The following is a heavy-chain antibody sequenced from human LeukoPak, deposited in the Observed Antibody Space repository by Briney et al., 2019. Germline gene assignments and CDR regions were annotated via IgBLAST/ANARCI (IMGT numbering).Heavy chain of an antibody. J-gene: IGHJ3*02. CDR1: GFTFTSYW. V-gene: IGHV3-74*01. CDR3: ASALAGTRNAFDI. CDR2: IHTDGSST. Sequence: WGSLRLSCAASGFTFTSYWMHRVRQAPGKGLVWVSRIHTDGSSTYYADSVKGRFTISRDNAKNTLYLQMNSLRAEDTAIYYCASALAGTRNAFDIWGQGTMVTVSS. D-gene: IGHD6-19*01.